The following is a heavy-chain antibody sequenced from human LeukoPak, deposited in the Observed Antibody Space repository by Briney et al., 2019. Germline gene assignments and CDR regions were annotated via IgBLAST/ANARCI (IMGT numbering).Heavy chain of an antibody. J-gene: IGHJ4*02. D-gene: IGHD3-3*01. Sequence: SETLSLTCTVSGGSISSSSYYWGWIRQPPGKGLEWIGSIYYSGSTYYNPSLKSRVTISVDTSKNQFSLKLSSVTAADTAVYYCLGDYDFWSGRSPIDYWGQGTLVTVSS. CDR2: IYYSGST. CDR3: LGDYDFWSGRSPIDY. CDR1: GGSISSSSYY. V-gene: IGHV4-39*07.